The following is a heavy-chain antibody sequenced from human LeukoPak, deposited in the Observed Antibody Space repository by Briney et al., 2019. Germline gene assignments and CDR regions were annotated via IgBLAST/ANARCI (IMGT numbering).Heavy chain of an antibody. CDR3: ARVTDIVVVPAAIRNAFDI. V-gene: IGHV3-21*01. CDR1: GFTFSSYS. Sequence: GGSLRLSCAASGFTFSSYSMNWVRQAPGKGLEWVSSISSSSSYIYYADSVKGRFTISRDNAKNSLYLQMNSLRAEDTAVYYCARVTDIVVVPAAIRNAFDIWGQGTMVTVSS. J-gene: IGHJ3*02. CDR2: ISSSSSYI. D-gene: IGHD2-2*02.